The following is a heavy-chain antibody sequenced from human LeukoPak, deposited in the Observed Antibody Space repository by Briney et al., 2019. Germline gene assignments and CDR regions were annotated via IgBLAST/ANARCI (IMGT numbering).Heavy chain of an antibody. Sequence: PGGSLRLSCAASGFTFSSYAMSWVRQAPGKGLEWVSAISGSGGSTYYADSVKGRFTISRDNSKNTLYLQMNSLRAEDTAVYYCAKAVSVGVAATYFDYWGQGTLVTVSS. V-gene: IGHV3-23*01. CDR1: GFTFSSYA. D-gene: IGHD2-15*01. CDR2: ISGSGGST. CDR3: AKAVSVGVAATYFDY. J-gene: IGHJ4*02.